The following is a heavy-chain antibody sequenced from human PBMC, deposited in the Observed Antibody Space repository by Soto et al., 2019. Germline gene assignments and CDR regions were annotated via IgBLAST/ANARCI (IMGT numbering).Heavy chain of an antibody. Sequence: TLSLTCTVSGGSISSGGYYWSWIRQHPGKGLEWIGYIYYSGSTYYNPSLKSRVTISVDTSKNQFSLKLSSVTAADTAMYYCARVKAIFGVVTTAYNWFDPWGQGTLVTVSS. CDR2: IYYSGST. V-gene: IGHV4-31*03. J-gene: IGHJ5*02. CDR3: ARVKAIFGVVTTAYNWFDP. CDR1: GGSISSGGYY. D-gene: IGHD3-3*01.